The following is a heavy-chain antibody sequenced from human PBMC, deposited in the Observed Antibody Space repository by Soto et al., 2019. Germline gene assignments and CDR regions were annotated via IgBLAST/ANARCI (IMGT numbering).Heavy chain of an antibody. Sequence: SETLSLTCTVSGGSMNNYYWSWIRQPAGKGLEWIGRILTSGNTNYNPSLRSRLTMSADTSTNQVSLRLTSVTAADTAVYYCASGRLVSRYYGLDVWGQGTTVTVSS. D-gene: IGHD6-6*01. CDR3: ASGRLVSRYYGLDV. CDR2: ILTSGNT. V-gene: IGHV4-4*07. CDR1: GGSMNNYY. J-gene: IGHJ6*02.